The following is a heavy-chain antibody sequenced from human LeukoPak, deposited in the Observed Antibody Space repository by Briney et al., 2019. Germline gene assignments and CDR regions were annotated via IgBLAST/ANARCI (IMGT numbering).Heavy chain of an antibody. V-gene: IGHV3-23*01. J-gene: IGHJ4*02. Sequence: PGGSLRLSCAASGFTFSSYAMSWVRQAPGKGLEWVSAISSSGGSPYYADSVKGRFTISRDNSKNTLYLQMNSLRAEDTAVYYCAKCPWTSGWYGDYWGQGTLVTVSS. CDR2: ISSSGGSP. D-gene: IGHD6-19*01. CDR3: AKCPWTSGWYGDY. CDR1: GFTFSSYA.